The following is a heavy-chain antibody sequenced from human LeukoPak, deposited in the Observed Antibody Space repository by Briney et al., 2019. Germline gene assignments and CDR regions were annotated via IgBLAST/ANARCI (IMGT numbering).Heavy chain of an antibody. D-gene: IGHD2-21*02. J-gene: IGHJ4*02. Sequence: PGGSLRLSCAASGFTFSSYAISWVRQAPGQGLEWMGGIIPIFGTANYAQKFQGRVTITADESTSTAYMELSSLRSEDTALYYCARGYGLLFERPLGYWGEGTLVTVSS. CDR3: ARGYGLLFERPLGY. V-gene: IGHV1-69*01. CDR1: GFTFSSYA. CDR2: IIPIFGTA.